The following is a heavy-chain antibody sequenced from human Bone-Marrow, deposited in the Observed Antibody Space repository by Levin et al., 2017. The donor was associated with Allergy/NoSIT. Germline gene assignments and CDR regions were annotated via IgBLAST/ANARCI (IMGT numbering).Heavy chain of an antibody. CDR3: AKEGGYYSFDN. V-gene: IGHV3-30*01. Sequence: GESLKISCAASGFSFDMFSMHWVRQAPGKGLEWVALTSYDGTKNFLSDSVKGRFAISRDNTNNTVYLQMNSLTTEDTAIYYCAKEGGYYSFDNWGHGTLVTVSS. CDR1: GFSFDMFS. J-gene: IGHJ4*01. CDR2: TSYDGTKN. D-gene: IGHD3-22*01.